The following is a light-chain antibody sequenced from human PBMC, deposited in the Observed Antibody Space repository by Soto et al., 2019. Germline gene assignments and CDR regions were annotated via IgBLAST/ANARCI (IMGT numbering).Light chain of an antibody. V-gene: IGLV2-11*01. Sequence: QAVVTQPRSVSGSPGQSVAISCAGTSSDVGGYNYVSWYQQHPGKAPKLMIYDVTKRPSGVPDRFSGSKSGNTASLTISGLQAEDEADYYCNSYAGSYTLYVFGTGTKVTVL. CDR3: NSYAGSYTLYV. J-gene: IGLJ1*01. CDR2: DVT. CDR1: SSDVGGYNY.